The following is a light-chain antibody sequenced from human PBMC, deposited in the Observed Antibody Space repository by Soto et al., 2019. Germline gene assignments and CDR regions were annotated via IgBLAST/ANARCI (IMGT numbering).Light chain of an antibody. CDR1: SSDVGAYDY. CDR3: SSYTTSNTWV. Sequence: QSALTQPASXXXXXXXXXXISCTGTSSDVGAYDYVSWYQQHPGKAPKFMLYEVSNRPSGLSNRFSGSKSGNTASLTISGLQAEDEADYYCSSYTTSNTWVFGGGTKVTVL. J-gene: IGLJ3*02. V-gene: IGLV2-14*01. CDR2: EVS.